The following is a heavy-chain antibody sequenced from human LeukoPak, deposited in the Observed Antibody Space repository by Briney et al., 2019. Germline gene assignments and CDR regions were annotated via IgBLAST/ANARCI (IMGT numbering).Heavy chain of an antibody. V-gene: IGHV3-11*04. CDR3: ARDLTGTHQPNAFDI. D-gene: IGHD1-20*01. J-gene: IGHJ3*02. CDR2: ISSSGSTI. Sequence: PGGSLRLSCAASGFTFSDYYMSWIRQAPGKGLEWVSYISSSGSTIYYADSVKGRFTISRDNAKNSLYLQMNSLRAKDTAVYYCARDLTGTHQPNAFDIWGQGTMVTVSS. CDR1: GFTFSDYY.